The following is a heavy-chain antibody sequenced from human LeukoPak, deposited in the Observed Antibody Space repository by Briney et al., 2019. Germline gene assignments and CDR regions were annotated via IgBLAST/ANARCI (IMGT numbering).Heavy chain of an antibody. V-gene: IGHV3-23*01. CDR3: ARDLVPAAY. J-gene: IGHJ4*02. Sequence: GGSLRLSCAASGFTFGSYSMSWVRQAPGKGLARVSAIIGSGGTTYYADSVKGRFTISRDNSKNTLYLQMSSLRAEDTAVYYCARDLVPAAYWGQGTLVTVSS. D-gene: IGHD6-25*01. CDR2: IIGSGGTT. CDR1: GFTFGSYS.